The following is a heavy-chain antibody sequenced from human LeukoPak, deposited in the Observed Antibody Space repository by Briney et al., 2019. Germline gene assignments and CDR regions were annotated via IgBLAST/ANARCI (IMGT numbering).Heavy chain of an antibody. CDR1: GSTLSSYA. Sequence: PGGSLRPSSAASGSTLSSYAMSWVRQAPGRGLEWVSSIISSSSYINYADSVKGRFTISRDNAKSSLYLQMNSLRAEDTAVYYCARVGYCSSTSCYGVDYWGQGTLVTVSS. CDR2: IISSSSYI. V-gene: IGHV3-21*01. J-gene: IGHJ4*02. D-gene: IGHD2-2*01. CDR3: ARVGYCSSTSCYGVDY.